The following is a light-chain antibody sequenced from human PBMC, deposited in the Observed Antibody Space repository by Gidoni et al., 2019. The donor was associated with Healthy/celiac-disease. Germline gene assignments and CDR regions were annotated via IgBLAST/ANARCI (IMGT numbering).Light chain of an antibody. CDR3: QQYNSYPWT. Sequence: DSQMTHSPSTLSASVGDRVTIPCRASQSISSWLAWYQQKPGKAPKLLIYKASSLESGVPSRFSGSGSGTEFTLTISSLQPDDFATYYCQQYNSYPWTFGQXTKVEIK. CDR1: QSISSW. J-gene: IGKJ1*01. CDR2: KAS. V-gene: IGKV1-5*03.